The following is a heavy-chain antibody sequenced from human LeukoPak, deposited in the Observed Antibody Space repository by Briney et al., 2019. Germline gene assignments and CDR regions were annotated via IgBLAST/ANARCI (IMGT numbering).Heavy chain of an antibody. CDR1: GGTFSSYA. V-gene: IGHV1-69*06. Sequence: SVKVSCKASGGTFSSYAISWVRQAPGQGLEWMGGIIPIFGTANYAQKFQGRVTITADKSTSPAYMELSSLRSEDTAVYYCAGGRYCSGGSCYPEAYWGQGTLVTVSS. J-gene: IGHJ4*02. CDR3: AGGRYCSGGSCYPEAY. CDR2: IIPIFGTA. D-gene: IGHD2-15*01.